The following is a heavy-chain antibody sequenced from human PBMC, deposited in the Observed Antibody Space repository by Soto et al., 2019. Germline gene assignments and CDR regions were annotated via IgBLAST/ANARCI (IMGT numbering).Heavy chain of an antibody. D-gene: IGHD3-3*01. CDR2: ISSSSSTI. Sequence: GGSLRLSCAASGFTFSSYSMNWVRQAPGKGLEWVSYISSSSSTIYYADSVKGRFTISRDNAKNSLYLQMNSLRDEDTAVYYCARDTLFLFEVPLPFDYWGQGTLVTVSS. V-gene: IGHV3-48*02. CDR1: GFTFSSYS. CDR3: ARDTLFLFEVPLPFDY. J-gene: IGHJ4*02.